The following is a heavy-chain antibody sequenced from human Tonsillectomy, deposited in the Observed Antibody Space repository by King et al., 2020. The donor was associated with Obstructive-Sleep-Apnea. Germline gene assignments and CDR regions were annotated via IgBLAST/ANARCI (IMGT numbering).Heavy chain of an antibody. D-gene: IGHD2-2*01. CDR1: GLTFRDAW. J-gene: IGHJ6*02. CDR2: IKSKRGGGTG. V-gene: IGHV3-15*01. CDR3: SHQIDYYYRMDF. Sequence: QLVQSGGGLVKPGGSLRLSCVVSGLTFRDAWLNWVRQAPGKGLEGVGRIKSKRGGGTGDYAAPVGGRFTISRDDSKNTLYLEMNSLKTEDTAVYYCSHQIDYYYRMDFWGQGTTVTVSS.